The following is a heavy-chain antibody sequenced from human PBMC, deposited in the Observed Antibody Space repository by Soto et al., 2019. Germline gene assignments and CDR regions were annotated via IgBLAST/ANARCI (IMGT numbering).Heavy chain of an antibody. CDR2: INPSGST. D-gene: IGHD5-18*01. V-gene: IGHV4-34*01. J-gene: IGHJ4*02. CDR3: ARGGYSYGSLQPSRLGY. Sequence: QVQLQQWGAGLLKPSETLSLTCAVYGGSFSGYYWSWIHQPPGKGLEWIGEINPSGSTNYNPSLKSRVTISVDTSKNQFSLELSAVTAADTAVYYCARGGYSYGSLQPSRLGYWGQGTLVTVSS. CDR1: GGSFSGYY.